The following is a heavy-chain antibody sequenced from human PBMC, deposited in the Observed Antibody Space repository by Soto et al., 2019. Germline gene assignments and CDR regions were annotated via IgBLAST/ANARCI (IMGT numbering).Heavy chain of an antibody. J-gene: IGHJ6*02. V-gene: IGHV6-1*01. D-gene: IGHD3-10*01. CDR2: TYYRSKWYN. Sequence: QVQLQQSGPGLVKPSQTLSLTCAISGDSVSSNSAAWNWIRQSPSRGLEWLGRTYYRSKWYNDYAVSVKSRITINPDTSKNQFSLQLNSVTPEDTAVYYCSRYYYGSGSYPNYYYYGMDVWGQGTTVTVSS. CDR3: SRYYYGSGSYPNYYYYGMDV. CDR1: GDSVSSNSAA.